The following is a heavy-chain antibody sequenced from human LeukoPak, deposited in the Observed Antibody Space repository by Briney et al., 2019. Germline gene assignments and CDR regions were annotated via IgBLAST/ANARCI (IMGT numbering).Heavy chain of an antibody. CDR3: ARGGSGSYRY. J-gene: IGHJ4*02. Sequence: SETLSLTCTVSGGFISSYYWSWIRQPPGKGLEWIGYIYYSGSTNYNPSLKSRVTISVDTSKNQFSLKLSSVTAADTAVYYCARGGSGSYRYWGQGTLVTVSS. D-gene: IGHD1-26*01. CDR1: GGFISSYY. CDR2: IYYSGST. V-gene: IGHV4-59*08.